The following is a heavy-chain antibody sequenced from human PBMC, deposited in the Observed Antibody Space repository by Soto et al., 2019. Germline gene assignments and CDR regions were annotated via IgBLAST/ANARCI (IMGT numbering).Heavy chain of an antibody. Sequence: PSETLSLTCTVSGGSVSRGYNYWSWIRQSPGKGLEWIGYISGSGSTGYNPSLKNRLTMSVDRSKNQFTLRLTSVTAADTAVYFCATESGSTYGYFDYWGQGTQVTVSS. J-gene: IGHJ4*02. CDR3: ATESGSTYGYFDY. CDR2: ISGSGST. D-gene: IGHD5-18*01. V-gene: IGHV4-30-4*01. CDR1: GGSVSRGYNY.